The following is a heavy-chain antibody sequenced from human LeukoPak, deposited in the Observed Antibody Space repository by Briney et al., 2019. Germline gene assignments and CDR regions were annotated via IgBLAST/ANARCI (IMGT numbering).Heavy chain of an antibody. CDR1: GYTFTSNG. J-gene: IGHJ5*02. Sequence: ASVKVSCKASGYTFTSNGISWVRQAPGQGLEWMGWISAYNGNTNYAQKLQGRVTMTTDTSTSTAYMELRSLRSDDTAVYYCARDLGRTMVRGARFDPWGQGTLVTVSS. CDR2: ISAYNGNT. V-gene: IGHV1-18*01. CDR3: ARDLGRTMVRGARFDP. D-gene: IGHD3-10*01.